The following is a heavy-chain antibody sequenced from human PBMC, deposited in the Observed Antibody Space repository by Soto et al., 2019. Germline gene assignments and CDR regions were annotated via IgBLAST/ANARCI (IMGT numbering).Heavy chain of an antibody. V-gene: IGHV1-2*04. Sequence: QVQLVQSGAEVKRPGASVKVSCKASGYTFTVYYLHWLRQAPGQGLEWMGWINPSSGDTNYAQKLQGWVTMTTDTSISTVYMELSRLTSDDTAVYYCARGPSSGSFDYWGQGTLVTVSS. J-gene: IGHJ4*02. CDR2: INPSSGDT. D-gene: IGHD2-15*01. CDR1: GYTFTVYY. CDR3: ARGPSSGSFDY.